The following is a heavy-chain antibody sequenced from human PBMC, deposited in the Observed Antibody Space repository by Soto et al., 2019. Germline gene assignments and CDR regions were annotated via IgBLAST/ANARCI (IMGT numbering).Heavy chain of an antibody. V-gene: IGHV1-46*01. CDR2: INPSGGST. D-gene: IGHD3-10*01. CDR1: GYTFINYY. J-gene: IGHJ4*02. CDR3: ARVGAWYGEEDY. Sequence: ASVKVSCKASGYTFINYYIHWVRQAPGQGLEWMGIINPSGGSTTYAQKFQGTVTMSRDTSTSTVYMVGSSLSSEDTAVYYCARVGAWYGEEDYWGQGTPVTVSS.